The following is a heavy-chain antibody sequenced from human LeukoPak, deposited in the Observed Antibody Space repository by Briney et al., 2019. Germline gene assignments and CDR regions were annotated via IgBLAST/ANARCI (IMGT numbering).Heavy chain of an antibody. D-gene: IGHD3-16*02. J-gene: IGHJ6*02. V-gene: IGHV1-69*17. CDR2: VVPASEIS. CDR3: ARVGYTRGPLPYGMDV. CDR1: GGPFHTYA. Sequence: GSSVKVSCKASGGPFHTYAISWVRLVPGQGVDGMGGVVPASEISTYAQKSLGRVTITADYSASTVYMELSGLRSDDTATYYCARVGYTRGPLPYGMDVWGQGTTVTV.